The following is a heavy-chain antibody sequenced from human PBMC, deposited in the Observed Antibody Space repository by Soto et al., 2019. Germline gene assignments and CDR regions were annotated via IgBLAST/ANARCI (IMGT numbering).Heavy chain of an antibody. D-gene: IGHD2-2*01. Sequence: PGGSLRLSCAASGFTFSSYGMHWVRQAPGKGLEWVAVIWYDGSNKYYADSEKGRFTISRDNSKNTLYLQMNSLRAEDTAVYYCARDSQLLHPQGGYYYYGMDVWGQGTTVTVSS. J-gene: IGHJ6*02. V-gene: IGHV3-33*01. CDR3: ARDSQLLHPQGGYYYYGMDV. CDR1: GFTFSSYG. CDR2: IWYDGSNK.